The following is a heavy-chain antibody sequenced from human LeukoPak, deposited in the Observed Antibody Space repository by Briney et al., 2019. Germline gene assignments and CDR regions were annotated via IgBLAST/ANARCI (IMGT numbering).Heavy chain of an antibody. Sequence: PSETLSLTCAVSAYSISSGYYWGWIRQPPGKGLEWIGSIYHSGSTYYNPSLKSRVTILVDTSKNQFSLKLSSVTAADTAVYYCALRLRQGGDYVVYWGQGTLVTASS. D-gene: IGHD2-21*01. CDR1: AYSISSGYY. CDR3: ALRLRQGGDYVVY. J-gene: IGHJ4*02. CDR2: IYHSGST. V-gene: IGHV4-38-2*01.